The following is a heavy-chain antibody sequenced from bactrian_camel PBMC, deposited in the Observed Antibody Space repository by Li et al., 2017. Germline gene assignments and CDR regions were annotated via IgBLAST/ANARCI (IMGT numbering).Heavy chain of an antibody. CDR2: VGTDGTT. J-gene: IGHJ4*01. Sequence: HVQLVESGGGSVQAGGSVTLSCVSSGFIFSMCAMGWYRQAPGKERELVGSVGTDGTTTYADSMKGRVTISQDNAKRTLYLQMNNLKPEDTAMYYCVADCELRYGHFDLEIGSQGQGTQVTVS. V-gene: IGHV3S53*01. CDR1: GFIFSMCA. D-gene: IGHD1*01.